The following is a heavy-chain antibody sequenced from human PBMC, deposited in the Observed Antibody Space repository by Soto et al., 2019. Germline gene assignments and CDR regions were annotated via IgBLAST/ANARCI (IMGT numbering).Heavy chain of an antibody. CDR3: ARGRSGWSGHIYYYYGMDV. CDR1: GGSFSGYY. CDR2: INHSGST. J-gene: IGHJ6*02. V-gene: IGHV4-34*01. D-gene: IGHD3-3*01. Sequence: QVQLQQWGAGLLKPSETLSLTCAVYGGSFSGYYWSWIRQPPGKGLEWIGEINHSGSTNYNPSLKSRVTISVDTSKNQFSLKLSSVTAADTAVYYCARGRSGWSGHIYYYYGMDVWGQGTTVTVSS.